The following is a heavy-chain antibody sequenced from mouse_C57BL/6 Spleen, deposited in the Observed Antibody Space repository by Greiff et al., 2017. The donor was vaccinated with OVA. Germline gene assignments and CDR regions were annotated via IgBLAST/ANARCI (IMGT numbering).Heavy chain of an antibody. Sequence: QVQLKESGPELVKPGASVKISCKASGYAFSSSWMNWVKQRPGQGLEWIGRIYPGDGDTNYNGKFKGKATLTADKSSSTAYMQLSSLTSEDSAVYFCASGSSYDYLDYWGQGTTLTVSS. J-gene: IGHJ2*01. D-gene: IGHD1-1*01. V-gene: IGHV1-82*01. CDR2: IYPGDGDT. CDR3: ASGSSYDYLDY. CDR1: GYAFSSSW.